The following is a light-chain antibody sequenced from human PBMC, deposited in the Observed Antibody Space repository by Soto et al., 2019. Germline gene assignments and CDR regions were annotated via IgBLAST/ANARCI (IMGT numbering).Light chain of an antibody. V-gene: IGLV1-47*01. Sequence: QSVVTQPPSASATPGQRVTISCSGSSSNIGSNYVYWYQQVPGTAPKLLISRTNQRPSGVPDRFSGSKSGTSASLAISGLRSEDEADYYCAAWDDSLSGVVFGGGTKLTVL. CDR2: RTN. J-gene: IGLJ2*01. CDR3: AAWDDSLSGVV. CDR1: SSNIGSNY.